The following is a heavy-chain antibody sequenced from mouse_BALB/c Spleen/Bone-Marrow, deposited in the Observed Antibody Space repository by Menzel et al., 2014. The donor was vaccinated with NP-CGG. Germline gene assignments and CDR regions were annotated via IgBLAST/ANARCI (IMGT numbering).Heavy chain of an antibody. D-gene: IGHD1-1*01. V-gene: IGHV1S135*01. CDR1: GYSFTGYN. CDR3: ARNHFGSNSRGY. Sequence: VQLKESGPELEKPGASVKISCKASGYSFTGYNMNWVKQSDGRSLEWIGNIDPYYGGTSYNQKFRGKSTLTVDKSSSTAYMQLTSLTSEDSAVYYCARNHFGSNSRGYWGQGTLVTVSA. CDR2: IDPYYGGT. J-gene: IGHJ3*01.